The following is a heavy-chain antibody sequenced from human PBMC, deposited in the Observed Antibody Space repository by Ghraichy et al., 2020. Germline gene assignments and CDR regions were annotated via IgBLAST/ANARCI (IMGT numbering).Heavy chain of an antibody. Sequence: GGSLRLSCAASGFTFSSYAMSWVRQAPGKGLEWVSAISGSGGSTYYADSVKGRFTISRDNSKNTLYLQMNSLRAEDTAVYYCAKEYYDILTGYYPYFDYWGQGTLVTVSS. CDR3: AKEYYDILTGYYPYFDY. J-gene: IGHJ4*02. CDR2: ISGSGGST. V-gene: IGHV3-23*01. D-gene: IGHD3-9*01. CDR1: GFTFSSYA.